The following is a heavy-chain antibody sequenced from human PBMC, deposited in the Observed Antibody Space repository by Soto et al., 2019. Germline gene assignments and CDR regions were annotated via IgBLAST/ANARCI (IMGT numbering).Heavy chain of an antibody. V-gene: IGHV4-31*03. CDR2: IYYSGNT. Sequence: PSETLSLTCTVSGGSISTGGYYWSLIRQHPGKGLEWIGYIYYSGNTYYNPSLKSRVTITVDTSKEQFSLILSSVTAADTAVYHCARVRDGIYTDYWGQGTLVTVSS. D-gene: IGHD1-1*01. CDR1: GGSISTGGYY. CDR3: ARVRDGIYTDY. J-gene: IGHJ4*02.